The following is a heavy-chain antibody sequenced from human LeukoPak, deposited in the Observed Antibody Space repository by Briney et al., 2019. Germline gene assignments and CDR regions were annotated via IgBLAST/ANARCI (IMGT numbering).Heavy chain of an antibody. D-gene: IGHD3-3*01. CDR1: GFTFSSYA. V-gene: IGHV3-23*01. CDR2: MSGSGGST. Sequence: QPGGSLRLSCAASGFTFSSYAMSWVRRAPGKGLEWVSIMSGSGGSTYYADSVKGRFTISRDNSKNTLHLQMNSLRAEDTAVYYCAKTYVSDFWSGLGIWGQGTMVTVSS. CDR3: AKTYVSDFWSGLGI. J-gene: IGHJ3*02.